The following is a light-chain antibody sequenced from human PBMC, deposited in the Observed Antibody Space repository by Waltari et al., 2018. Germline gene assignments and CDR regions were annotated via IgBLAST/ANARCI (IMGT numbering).Light chain of an antibody. CDR1: SSDIGGYNY. Sequence: QSALTQPASVSGSPGQSITISCTGTSSDIGGYNYVSCYQQVPGKAPKLMIYDVSNRPSGVSSRFSGSKSGNTASLTISGLQAEDEADYFCSSYMDSSTLELFGGGTSLTVL. V-gene: IGLV2-14*03. CDR3: SSYMDSSTLEL. J-gene: IGLJ2*01. CDR2: DVS.